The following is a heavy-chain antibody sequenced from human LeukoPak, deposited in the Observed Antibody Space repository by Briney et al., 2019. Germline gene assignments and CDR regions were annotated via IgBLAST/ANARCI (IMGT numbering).Heavy chain of an antibody. V-gene: IGHV4-61*05. Sequence: PSETLSLTCTVSGDSISTSNSYWGWIRQPPGKGLEWIGYIYYSGSTNYNPSLKSRVTISVDTSKNQFSLKLSSVTAADTAVYYCARVEVSAFDIWGQGTMVTVSS. J-gene: IGHJ3*02. CDR3: ARVEVSAFDI. CDR2: IYYSGST. CDR1: GDSISTSNSY.